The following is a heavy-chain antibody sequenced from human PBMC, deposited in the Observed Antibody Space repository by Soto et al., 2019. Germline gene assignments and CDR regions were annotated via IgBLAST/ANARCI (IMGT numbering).Heavy chain of an antibody. CDR3: ARYRVIRGDAFDI. Sequence: ASVKVSCKASGYTFTSYDINWVRQATGQGLEWMGWMNPNSGNTGYAQKFQGRVTMTRNTSISTAYMELSSLRSEDTAVYYCARYRVIRGDAFDIWGQGTMVTVSS. D-gene: IGHD3-16*02. J-gene: IGHJ3*02. CDR1: GYTFTSYD. CDR2: MNPNSGNT. V-gene: IGHV1-8*01.